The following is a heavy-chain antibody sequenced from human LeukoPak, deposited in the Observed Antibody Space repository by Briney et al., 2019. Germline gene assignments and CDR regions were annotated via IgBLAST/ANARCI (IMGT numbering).Heavy chain of an antibody. CDR1: GFTFSSYG. CDR2: IRYDGSNK. D-gene: IGHD3-3*01. Sequence: PGGSLRLSCAASGFTFSSYGMHWVRQAPGKGLEWXXFIRYDGSNKYYADSVKGRFTISRDNSKNTLYLQMNSLRAEDTAVYYCAKGRFLEWLRFDYWGQGTLVTVSS. CDR3: AKGRFLEWLRFDY. J-gene: IGHJ4*02. V-gene: IGHV3-30*02.